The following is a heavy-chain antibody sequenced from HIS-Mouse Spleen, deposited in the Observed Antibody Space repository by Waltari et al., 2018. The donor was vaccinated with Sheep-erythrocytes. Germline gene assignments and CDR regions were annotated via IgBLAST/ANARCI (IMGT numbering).Heavy chain of an antibody. J-gene: IGHJ4*02. CDR2: ISSSSSYI. CDR1: GFTFSSYS. D-gene: IGHD1-26*01. Sequence: EVQLVESGGGLVKPGGSLRLSCAASGFTFSSYSMNWVRQAPGKGLEWVSSISSSSSYIYYADSGNGRFTISRDNAKNSLYLQMNSLRAEDTAVYYCARVASGATFDYWGQGTLVTVSS. V-gene: IGHV3-21*01. CDR3: ARVASGATFDY.